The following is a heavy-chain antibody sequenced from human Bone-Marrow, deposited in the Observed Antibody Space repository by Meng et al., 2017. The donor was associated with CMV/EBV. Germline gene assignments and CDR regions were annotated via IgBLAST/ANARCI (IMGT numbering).Heavy chain of an antibody. J-gene: IGHJ6*02. CDR2: ISPNSGGT. V-gene: IGHV1-2*02. CDR1: GYIFSDYY. Sequence: ASVKVSCKASGYIFSDYYMHWVRQAPGQGLECMGWISPNSGGTNYAQRFQGRVTMTSDTSITTAYMELSSLTSADPAVYCCARGPITMLVVAFYGMDVWGQGTTVTVSS. CDR3: ARGPITMLVVAFYGMDV. D-gene: IGHD3-22*01.